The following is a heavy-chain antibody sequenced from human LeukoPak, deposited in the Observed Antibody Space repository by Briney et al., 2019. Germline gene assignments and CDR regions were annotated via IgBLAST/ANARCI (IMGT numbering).Heavy chain of an antibody. CDR2: IYRSGST. CDR1: GGSISSGGYS. Sequence: PTQTLSLTCAISGGSISSGGYSSSWIRQPPGKGLEWIGYIYRSGSTYYNPSLKSRVTISVDRSKNQFSLKLSSVTAADTAVYYCARTIRYFDWLPDYWGQGTLVTVSS. D-gene: IGHD3-9*01. CDR3: ARTIRYFDWLPDY. V-gene: IGHV4-30-2*01. J-gene: IGHJ4*02.